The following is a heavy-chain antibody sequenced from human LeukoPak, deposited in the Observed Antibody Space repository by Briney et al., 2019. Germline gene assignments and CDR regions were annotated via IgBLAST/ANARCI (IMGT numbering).Heavy chain of an antibody. CDR2: ISPYVGNT. CDR1: GYTFTGHG. Sequence: ASVKVSCKASGYTFTGHGISWVRQAPGQGLEWMGWISPYVGNTNYAPKFQGRVTMTTDTSTSTAYMELRSLISDDTAVYYCARGGNPDYWGQGTLVTASS. V-gene: IGHV1-18*01. CDR3: ARGGNPDY. J-gene: IGHJ4*02. D-gene: IGHD3-10*01.